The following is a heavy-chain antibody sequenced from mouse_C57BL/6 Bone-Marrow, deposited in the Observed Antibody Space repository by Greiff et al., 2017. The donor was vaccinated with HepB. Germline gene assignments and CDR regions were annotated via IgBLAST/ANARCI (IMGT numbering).Heavy chain of an antibody. CDR1: GFTFSSYT. Sequence: EVKLMESGGGLVKPGGSLKLSCAASGFTFSSYTMSWVRQTPETRLEWVATISSGGSYTYYPDSVKGRFTISRDNAKNTLYLQMSSLKSADTAVYYGARPSYYVSSPFDYWGQGTTITVSS. J-gene: IGHJ2*01. CDR3: ARPSYYVSSPFDY. CDR2: ISSGGSYT. V-gene: IGHV5-6-4*01. D-gene: IGHD1-1*01.